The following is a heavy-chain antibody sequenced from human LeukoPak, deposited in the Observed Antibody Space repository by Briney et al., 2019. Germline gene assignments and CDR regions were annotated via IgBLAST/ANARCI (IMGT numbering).Heavy chain of an antibody. CDR1: GGSISSYY. D-gene: IGHD6-13*01. Sequence: PSETLSLTCTASGGSISSYYWSWIRQPPGKGLEWIGDIYYSGSTNYNPSLKSRVTISVGTSKNQFSLKLSSVTAADTAVYYCARFQTSSSSYYYYYGMDVWGQGTTVTVSS. CDR3: ARFQTSSSSYYYYYGMDV. CDR2: IYYSGST. V-gene: IGHV4-59*01. J-gene: IGHJ6*02.